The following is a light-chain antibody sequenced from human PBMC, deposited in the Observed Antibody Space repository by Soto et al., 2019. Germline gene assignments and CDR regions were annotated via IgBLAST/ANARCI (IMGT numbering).Light chain of an antibody. V-gene: IGKV3-20*01. CDR1: QSVSSY. Sequence: EIVLTQSPGTLSLSPGERATLSCRASQSVSSYLAWYQQKPGQAPRLLIYGASSMATGIPERFSGSGSGTDFTLTISRLEPEDFAMYYCQQYRSSPRTFGQGTKVEIK. J-gene: IGKJ1*01. CDR2: GAS. CDR3: QQYRSSPRT.